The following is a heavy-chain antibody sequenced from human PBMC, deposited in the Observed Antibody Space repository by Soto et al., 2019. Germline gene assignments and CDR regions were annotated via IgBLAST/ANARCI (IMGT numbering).Heavy chain of an antibody. V-gene: IGHV3-30-3*01. CDR1: GLTFTRYA. Sequence: GSLRLSCAASGLTFTRYAMHWVRQAPGKGLEWVSLISYDGSKKYYADSVKGRFTISRDNSKNTLFLQMSSLRTEDTAVYYCATGIVTTEDAFDIWGQGTMVTVSS. CDR3: ATGIVTTEDAFDI. D-gene: IGHD5-12*01. CDR2: ISYDGSKK. J-gene: IGHJ3*02.